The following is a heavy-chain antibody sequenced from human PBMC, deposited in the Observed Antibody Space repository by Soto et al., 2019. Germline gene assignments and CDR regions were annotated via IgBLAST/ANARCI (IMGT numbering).Heavy chain of an antibody. J-gene: IGHJ6*02. D-gene: IGHD3-16*01. CDR2: IDPNSGGT. CDR1: GYTFTDYY. V-gene: IGHV1-2*02. Sequence: ASVRVYCKACGYTFTDYYMHWVRQAPGQGLEWMGWIDPNSGGTNYAQKFQGRVTMTRDTSISTPYMELSRMRSDATAVYYCARKLEPRGIYYYYYDMHVRGPGTTVTVSS. CDR3: ARKLEPRGIYYYYYDMHV.